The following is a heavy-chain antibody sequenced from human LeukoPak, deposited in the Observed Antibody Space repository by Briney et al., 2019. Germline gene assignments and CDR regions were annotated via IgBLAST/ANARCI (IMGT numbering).Heavy chain of an antibody. D-gene: IGHD3-22*01. V-gene: IGHV1-46*01. CDR1: GYTFTSYY. J-gene: IGHJ1*01. CDR2: INPSGGST. Sequence: GASVKVSCKASGYTFTSYYMHWVRQAPGQGLEWMGIINPSGGSTSYAKKFQGRVTMTRDTSTSTVYMELSSLRSEDTAVYYCAREAYYDSSGYTAEYFQHWGQGTLVTVSS. CDR3: AREAYYDSSGYTAEYFQH.